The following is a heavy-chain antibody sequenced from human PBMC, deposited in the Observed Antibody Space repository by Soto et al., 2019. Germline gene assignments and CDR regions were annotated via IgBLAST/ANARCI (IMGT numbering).Heavy chain of an antibody. CDR2: INHSGST. Sequence: SETLSLTCAVYGGSFSGYYWSWIRQPPGKGLEWIGEINHSGSTNYNPSLKSRVTISVDTSKNQFSLKLSSVTAADTAVYYCARVEPMVRGVMRYYYYYGMDVWGQGTTVT. J-gene: IGHJ6*02. CDR3: ARVEPMVRGVMRYYYYYGMDV. CDR1: GGSFSGYY. D-gene: IGHD3-10*01. V-gene: IGHV4-34*01.